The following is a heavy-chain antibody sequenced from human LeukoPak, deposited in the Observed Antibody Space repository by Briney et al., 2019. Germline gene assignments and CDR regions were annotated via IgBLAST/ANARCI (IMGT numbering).Heavy chain of an antibody. CDR3: AREDYSSSRNHAFDI. V-gene: IGHV4-30-4*08. CDR2: IYYTRNA. Sequence: PSETLSLTCTVSGGSISSGGYYWSWIRQPPGKGLEWIGYIYYTRNAYYNPSLMSRLTMSVDTSKNQFSLKLSSVTAADTAVYYCAREDYSSSRNHAFDIWGQGTMVTVSS. J-gene: IGHJ3*02. D-gene: IGHD6-13*01. CDR1: GGSISSGGYY.